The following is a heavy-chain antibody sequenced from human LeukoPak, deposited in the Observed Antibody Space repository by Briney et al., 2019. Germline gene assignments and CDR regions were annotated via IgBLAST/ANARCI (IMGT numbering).Heavy chain of an antibody. D-gene: IGHD1-14*01. CDR1: GDSVSSKSAA. Sequence: SQTLSLTCAISGDSVSSKSAAWNWIRQSPSRGLESLGRTYYRSKWYNDYAVSVKSRITINPDTSKNQFSLQVNSVTPEDTAVYYCARERGGRLKPAGDFDYWGQGTLVTVSS. V-gene: IGHV6-1*01. CDR2: TYYRSKWYN. J-gene: IGHJ4*02. CDR3: ARERGGRLKPAGDFDY.